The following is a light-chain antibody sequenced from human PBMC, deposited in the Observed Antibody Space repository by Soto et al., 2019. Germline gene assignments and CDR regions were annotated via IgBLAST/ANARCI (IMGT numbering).Light chain of an antibody. CDR1: QSISNW. CDR3: HQYQSYS. Sequence: DFHMTQSPSTLSGFVGDRVTITCRASQSISNWLAWYQQKPGTAPXLLIYHASNLESGVPSRFSGSGSGTDFTLTISSMQPDDFATYYCHQYQSYSFGQGTKVDIK. V-gene: IGKV1-5*01. CDR2: HAS. J-gene: IGKJ1*01.